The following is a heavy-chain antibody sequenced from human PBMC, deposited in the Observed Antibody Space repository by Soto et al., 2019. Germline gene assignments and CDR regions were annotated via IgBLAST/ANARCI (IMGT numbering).Heavy chain of an antibody. Sequence: SETLSLTCTVPGGSISSYYWSWIRQPPGKGLEWIGYIYYSGSTNYNPSLKSRVTISVDTSKNQFSLKLSSVTAADTAVYYCARYSGYDDFDYWGQGTLVTVSS. CDR3: ARYSGYDDFDY. V-gene: IGHV4-59*01. D-gene: IGHD5-12*01. CDR1: GGSISSYY. CDR2: IYYSGST. J-gene: IGHJ4*02.